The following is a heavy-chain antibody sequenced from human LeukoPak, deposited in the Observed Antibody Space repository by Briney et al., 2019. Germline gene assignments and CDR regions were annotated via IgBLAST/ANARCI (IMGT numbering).Heavy chain of an antibody. Sequence: SETLSLTCTVSGGSISSYYWSWIRQPPGKGLEWIGYIYYSGSTNYNPSLKSRVTISVDTSKNQFSLKLSSVTAADTAVYYCERLRLGELSLLDYWGQGTLVTVSS. CDR2: IYYSGST. V-gene: IGHV4-59*08. D-gene: IGHD3-16*02. J-gene: IGHJ4*02. CDR3: ERLRLGELSLLDY. CDR1: GGSISSYY.